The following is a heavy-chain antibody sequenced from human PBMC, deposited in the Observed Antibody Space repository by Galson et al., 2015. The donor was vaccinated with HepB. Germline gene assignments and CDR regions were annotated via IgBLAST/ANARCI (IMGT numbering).Heavy chain of an antibody. V-gene: IGHV6-1*01. CDR1: GDSVSSTSVA. CDR3: ARLGTVAALDV. D-gene: IGHD6-19*01. Sequence: CAISGDSVSSTSVAWNWIRQSPSRGLEWLGRTYYRSKWYKDYAVSMRSRATINPDTSKSQFSLQLNSVTPDDTAVYYCARLGTVAALDVWGQGTTVTVSS. CDR2: TYYRSKWYK. J-gene: IGHJ6*02.